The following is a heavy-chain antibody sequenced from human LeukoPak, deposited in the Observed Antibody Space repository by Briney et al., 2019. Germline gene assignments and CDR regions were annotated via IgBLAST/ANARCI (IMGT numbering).Heavy chain of an antibody. CDR1: GGSIGSYF. J-gene: IGHJ4*02. Sequence: PSETLSLTCTVSGGSIGSYFWSWLRQPPGKGLEWIGYIYYTGSTNYNPSLKSRVTISVDTSKNQFSLKLSSVTAADTAVYYCARRGYGSSSSWYYFDYWGQGTLVTVSS. CDR2: IYYTGST. V-gene: IGHV4-59*08. CDR3: ARRGYGSSSSWYYFDY. D-gene: IGHD6-13*01.